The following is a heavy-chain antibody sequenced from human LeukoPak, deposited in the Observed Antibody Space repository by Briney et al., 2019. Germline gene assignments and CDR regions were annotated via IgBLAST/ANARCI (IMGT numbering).Heavy chain of an antibody. V-gene: IGHV3-7*01. J-gene: IGHJ4*02. Sequence: AGGSLRLSCAASGFTFSSYWMSWVRQAPGKGLEWVANIKQDGSEKYYVDSVKGRFTISRDNAKNSLYLQMNSLRAEDTAVYYCARDQVAYYDYVWGSYRSRLFDYWGQGTLVTVSS. D-gene: IGHD3-16*02. CDR1: GFTFSSYW. CDR2: IKQDGSEK. CDR3: ARDQVAYYDYVWGSYRSRLFDY.